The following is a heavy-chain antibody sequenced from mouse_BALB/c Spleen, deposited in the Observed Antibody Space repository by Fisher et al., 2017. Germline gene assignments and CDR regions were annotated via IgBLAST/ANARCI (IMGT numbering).Heavy chain of an antibody. J-gene: IGHJ4*01. V-gene: IGHV1-87*01. CDR3: ARPNPTYAMDY. Sequence: KFKGKATLTADKSSSTAYMQLSSLASEDSAVYYCARPNPTYAMDYWGQGTSVTVSS.